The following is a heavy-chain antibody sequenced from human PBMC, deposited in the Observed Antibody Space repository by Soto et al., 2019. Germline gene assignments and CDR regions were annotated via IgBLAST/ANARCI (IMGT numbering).Heavy chain of an antibody. J-gene: IGHJ6*02. CDR1: GYSFTSYW. D-gene: IGHD4-17*01. CDR3: ATRWNYYYYGMDV. CDR2: IDPSDSYT. Sequence: GESLKISCNGSGYSFTSYWISWVRQMPGKGLEWMGRIDPSDSYTNYSPSSQGHVTISADKSISTAYLQWSSLKASDTAMYYCATRWNYYYYGMDVWGQGTTVTVSS. V-gene: IGHV5-10-1*01.